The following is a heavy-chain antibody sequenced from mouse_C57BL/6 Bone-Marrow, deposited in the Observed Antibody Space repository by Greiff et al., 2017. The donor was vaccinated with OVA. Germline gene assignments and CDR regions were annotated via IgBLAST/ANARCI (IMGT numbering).Heavy chain of an antibody. J-gene: IGHJ3*01. CDR3: EYDGVGLTY. CDR2: IWSGGST. D-gene: IGHD2-14*01. CDR1: GFSLTSYG. V-gene: IGHV2-2*01. Sequence: QVQLKQSGPGLVQPSQSLSITCTVSGFSLTSYGVHWVRQSPGKGLEWLGVIWSGGSTDYNAAFISRLSISKDNSKSQVFFKMNSLQADDTAIYYCEYDGVGLTYWGQGTLVTVSA.